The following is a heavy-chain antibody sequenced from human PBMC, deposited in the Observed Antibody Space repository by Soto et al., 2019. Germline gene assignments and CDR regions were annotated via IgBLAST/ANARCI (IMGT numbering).Heavy chain of an antibody. D-gene: IGHD3-22*01. V-gene: IGHV1-69*01. CDR2: IIPIVETP. Sequence: QVQLVQSGAEVKKPGSSMKVSCKASGGTFNSYDINWVRQAPGQGLEWMGGIIPIVETPKYAQKFQGRVTITADESTNTVYMEWSSLRSEDTAMYYCARLSRPNYYDTSVFFKDNWFDPWGQGTLVTVSS. CDR1: GGTFNSYD. CDR3: ARLSRPNYYDTSVFFKDNWFDP. J-gene: IGHJ5*02.